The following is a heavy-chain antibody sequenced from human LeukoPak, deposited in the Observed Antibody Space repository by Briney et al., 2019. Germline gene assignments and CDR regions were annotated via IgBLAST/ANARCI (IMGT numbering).Heavy chain of an antibody. CDR3: ARDWCCSGGSCGWFDP. D-gene: IGHD2-15*01. CDR2: IIPILGIA. Sequence: SVKVSCKASGGTFSSYAISWVRQAPGQGLEWMGRIIPILGIANYAQKFQGRVTITADKSTSTAYMELSSLRSEDTAVYYCARDWCCSGGSCGWFDPWGQGTLVTVSS. J-gene: IGHJ5*02. V-gene: IGHV1-69*04. CDR1: GGTFSSYA.